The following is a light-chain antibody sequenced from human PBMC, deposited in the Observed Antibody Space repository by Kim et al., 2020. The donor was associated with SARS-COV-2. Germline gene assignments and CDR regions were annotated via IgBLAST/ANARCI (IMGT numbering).Light chain of an antibody. Sequence: RQRVTISCSGSSSNIGNNAVNWYQQLPGEAPKLLIYYDDLLPSGVSDRFSGSKSGTSASLAISGLQSEDEADYYCATWDDSLNGPVFGGGTQLTVL. V-gene: IGLV1-36*01. J-gene: IGLJ3*02. CDR2: YDD. CDR3: ATWDDSLNGPV. CDR1: SSNIGNNA.